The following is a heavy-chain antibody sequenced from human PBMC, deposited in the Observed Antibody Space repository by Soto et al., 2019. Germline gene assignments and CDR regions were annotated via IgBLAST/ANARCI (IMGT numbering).Heavy chain of an antibody. D-gene: IGHD6-13*01. J-gene: IGHJ5*02. Sequence: VSVKVSCKASGYTFTSYGISWVRQAPGQGLEWMGWISAYNGNTNYAQKLQGRVTMTTDTSTSTAYMELRSLRSDDTAVYYCARDSSSWSLSWFDPWGQGTLVTVSS. CDR1: GYTFTSYG. CDR2: ISAYNGNT. CDR3: ARDSSSWSLSWFDP. V-gene: IGHV1-18*01.